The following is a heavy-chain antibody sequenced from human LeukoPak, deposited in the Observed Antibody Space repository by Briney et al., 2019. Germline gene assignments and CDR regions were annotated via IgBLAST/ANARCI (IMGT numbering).Heavy chain of an antibody. CDR3: ARELRVVVPGSTLKWFEP. CDR1: GGSISSYY. J-gene: IGHJ5*02. CDR2: IYTSGST. V-gene: IGHV4-4*07. D-gene: IGHD2-2*01. Sequence: SETLSLTCTVSGGSISSYYWSWIRQPAGKGLEWIGRIYTSGSTNYNPSLKSRITMSVDTSKNQFSLKLSSVTAADTAVYYCARELRVVVPGSTLKWFEPWGQGNLVTVSS.